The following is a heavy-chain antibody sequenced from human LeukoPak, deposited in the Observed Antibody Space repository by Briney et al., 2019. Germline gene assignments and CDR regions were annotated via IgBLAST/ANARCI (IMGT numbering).Heavy chain of an antibody. J-gene: IGHJ4*02. CDR2: ISAYNGNT. Sequence: ASVKVSCKASGYTFTSYGISWLGQAPGQGLEWWGWISAYNGNTNYAQKLQGRVTMTTDTSTSTAYMELRSLRSDDTAVYYCARDRETIAHFDYWGQGTLVTVSS. CDR3: ARDRETIAHFDY. V-gene: IGHV1-18*01. D-gene: IGHD6-13*01. CDR1: GYTFTSYG.